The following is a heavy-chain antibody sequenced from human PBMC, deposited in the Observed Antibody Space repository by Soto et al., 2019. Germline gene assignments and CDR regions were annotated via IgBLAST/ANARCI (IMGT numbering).Heavy chain of an antibody. CDR3: AKAAPYYDFWSGYSNWFDP. D-gene: IGHD3-3*01. CDR2: ISCNSGSI. V-gene: IGHV3-9*01. J-gene: IGHJ5*02. Sequence: EVQLVESGGGLVQPGRSLRLSCAASGFTFDDYAMHWVRQAPGKGLEWVSGISCNSGSIGYADSVKGRFTNSRDNAKNSLYLQINSLRAEDTALYYCAKAAPYYDFWSGYSNWFDPWGQGTLVTVSS. CDR1: GFTFDDYA.